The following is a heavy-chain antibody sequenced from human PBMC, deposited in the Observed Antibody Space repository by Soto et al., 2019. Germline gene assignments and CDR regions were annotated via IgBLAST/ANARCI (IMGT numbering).Heavy chain of an antibody. J-gene: IGHJ6*04. D-gene: IGHD3-10*01. CDR3: EKDHSGGSYWAQGIGSYGMDV. Sequence: ASVKVSCKVSGYTLTELSMHWVRQAPGKGLEWMGGFDPEDGETIYAQKFQGRVTMTEDTSTDTAYMELSSLRSEDTAVYYCEKDHSGGSYWAQGIGSYGMDVWGKWTTVTVS. V-gene: IGHV1-24*01. CDR1: GYTLTELS. CDR2: FDPEDGET.